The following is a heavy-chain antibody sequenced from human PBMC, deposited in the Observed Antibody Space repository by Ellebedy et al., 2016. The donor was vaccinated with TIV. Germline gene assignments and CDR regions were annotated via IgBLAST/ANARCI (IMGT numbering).Heavy chain of an antibody. D-gene: IGHD1-26*01. V-gene: IGHV1-46*01. CDR2: INPTGGST. Sequence: ASVKVSCKASGYAFSIYYMHWVRQAPGQGLEWMGIINPTGGSTSYSQKFQDRVTVTSDTSTSTVYMELSSLRSDDTAVYYCARVIAMGATAFDYWGQGTLVTVS. CDR3: ARVIAMGATAFDY. CDR1: GYAFSIYY. J-gene: IGHJ4*02.